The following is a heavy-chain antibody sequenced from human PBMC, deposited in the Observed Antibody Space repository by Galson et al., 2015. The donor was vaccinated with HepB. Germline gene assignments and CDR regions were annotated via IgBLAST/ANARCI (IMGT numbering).Heavy chain of an antibody. CDR2: ISYDGRNK. Sequence: SLRLSCAASGFTFSSYAMHWVRRAPGKGLEWVAVISYDGRNKYYVDSVKGRFTISRDNSKNTLYLQMNSLRAEDTAVYYCARDKLATVAGTGYFQHWGQGTLVTVSS. CDR1: GFTFSSYA. V-gene: IGHV3-30*04. J-gene: IGHJ1*01. CDR3: ARDKLATVAGTGYFQH. D-gene: IGHD6-19*01.